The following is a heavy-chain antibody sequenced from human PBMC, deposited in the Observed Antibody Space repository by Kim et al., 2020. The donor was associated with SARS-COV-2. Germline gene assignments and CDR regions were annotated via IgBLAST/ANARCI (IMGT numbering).Heavy chain of an antibody. CDR1: GGSISSSSYY. CDR2: ISYTGST. D-gene: IGHD6-13*01. V-gene: IGHV4-39*01. Sequence: SETLSLTCSVSGGSISSSSYYWGWIRQPPGKGLEWIGSISYTGSTYYNPSLKSRVTISVDTSKNQFSLKLSSVTAADTAVYYCARHQRGYSSSWYPYWY. CDR3: ARHQRGYSSSWYPYWY. J-gene: IGHJ2*01.